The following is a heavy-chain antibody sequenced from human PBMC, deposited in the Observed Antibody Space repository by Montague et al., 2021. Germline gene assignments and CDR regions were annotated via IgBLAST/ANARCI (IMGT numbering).Heavy chain of an antibody. CDR2: N. V-gene: IGHV6-1*01. Sequence: NDYAVSVKSPITINPDTSKNQISLQLNSVTPEDTAVYYCARTSASSDYWGQGTLVTVSS. D-gene: IGHD1-26*01. CDR3: ARTSASSDY. J-gene: IGHJ4*02.